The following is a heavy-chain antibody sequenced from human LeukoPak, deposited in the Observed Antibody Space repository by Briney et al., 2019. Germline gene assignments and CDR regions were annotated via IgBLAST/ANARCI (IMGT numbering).Heavy chain of an antibody. D-gene: IGHD3-9*01. Sequence: ASVKVSCKASGYTFTSYGISWVRQAPGQGLEWMGWISAYNGNTNYAQKLQGRVTMTTDTSTSTAYMELRSLRSDDTAVYYCARDLVSRYFDWLPQGDAFDIWGQGTTVIVSS. CDR3: ARDLVSRYFDWLPQGDAFDI. CDR2: ISAYNGNT. CDR1: GYTFTSYG. J-gene: IGHJ3*02. V-gene: IGHV1-18*01.